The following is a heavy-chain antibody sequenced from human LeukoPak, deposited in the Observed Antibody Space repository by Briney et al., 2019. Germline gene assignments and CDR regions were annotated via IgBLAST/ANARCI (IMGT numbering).Heavy chain of an antibody. Sequence: PGGSQRLSCAASGFTFDDYGMSWVRQAPGKGLEWVSGINWNGGSTGYADSVKGRFTISRDNAKNSLYLQMNSLRAEDTALYYCARDRDDYVWGSYRYRYFDYWGQGTLVTVSS. CDR1: GFTFDDYG. D-gene: IGHD3-16*02. CDR2: INWNGGST. J-gene: IGHJ4*02. CDR3: ARDRDDYVWGSYRYRYFDY. V-gene: IGHV3-20*04.